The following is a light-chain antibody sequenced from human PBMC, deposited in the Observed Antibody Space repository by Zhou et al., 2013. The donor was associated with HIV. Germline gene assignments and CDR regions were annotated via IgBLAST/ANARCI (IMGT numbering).Light chain of an antibody. Sequence: DIQLTQSPFFLSASVGDRVTISCRASQGSSNYVAWYQQKPGKAPKLLIYAASTLRSGVPSRFSGSVSGTEFTLTISSLQPEDFATYYCQQLISYPFTFGQGTQLX. J-gene: IGKJ5*01. V-gene: IGKV1-9*01. CDR2: AAS. CDR3: QQLISYPFT. CDR1: QGSSNY.